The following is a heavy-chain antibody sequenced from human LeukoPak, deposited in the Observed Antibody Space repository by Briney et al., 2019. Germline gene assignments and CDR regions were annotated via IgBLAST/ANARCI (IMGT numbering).Heavy chain of an antibody. CDR3: ARTDSSSWTFDY. Sequence: SETLSLTCTVSDDSISDYYRGWIRQPPGKGLEWIGYFHNSGTSTYNPSLKSRVTISADTSKNQFSLKLNSLTTADTAVYYCARTDSSSWTFDYWGQGTLVTVSA. D-gene: IGHD6-13*01. CDR2: FHNSGTS. J-gene: IGHJ4*02. CDR1: DDSISDYY. V-gene: IGHV4-59*01.